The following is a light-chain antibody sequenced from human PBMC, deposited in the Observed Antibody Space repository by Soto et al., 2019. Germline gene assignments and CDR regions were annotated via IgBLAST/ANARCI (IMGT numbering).Light chain of an antibody. CDR3: SSYAGSNNPHVV. V-gene: IGLV2-8*01. Sequence: QSALTQPPSASGSPGQSVTISCTGTSNDVGGYNYVSWYQQHPGKAPKLMIYEVSNRPSGVPDRFSGSKSGNTASLTVSGLQAEDEADYYCSSYAGSNNPHVVFGGGTKVTVL. CDR1: SNDVGGYNY. CDR2: EVS. J-gene: IGLJ2*01.